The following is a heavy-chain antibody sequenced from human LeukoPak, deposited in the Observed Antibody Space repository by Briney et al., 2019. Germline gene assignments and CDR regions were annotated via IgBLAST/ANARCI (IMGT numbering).Heavy chain of an antibody. Sequence: GRSLRLSCAASGFTFSSYAMHWVRQAPGKGLERVANIKQDGSEKYYVDSVKGRFTISRDNAKNSLYLQMNSLRAEDTAVYYCASKQGDYWGQGTLVTVSS. J-gene: IGHJ4*02. V-gene: IGHV3-7*01. CDR1: GFTFSSYA. CDR2: IKQDGSEK. CDR3: ASKQGDY.